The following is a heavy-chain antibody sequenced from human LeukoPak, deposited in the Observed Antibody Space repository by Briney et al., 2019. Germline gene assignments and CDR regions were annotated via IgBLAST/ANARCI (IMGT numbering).Heavy chain of an antibody. Sequence: GSSVKVSCKASGGTFSSYTISWVRQAPGQGLEWMGRIIPILGIANYAQKFQGRVTITADKSTSTAYMELSSLRSEDTAVYYCARIDSGSYYGLASDYWGQGTLVTVSS. CDR1: GGTFSSYT. V-gene: IGHV1-69*02. J-gene: IGHJ4*02. CDR2: IIPILGIA. CDR3: ARIDSGSYYGLASDY. D-gene: IGHD1-26*01.